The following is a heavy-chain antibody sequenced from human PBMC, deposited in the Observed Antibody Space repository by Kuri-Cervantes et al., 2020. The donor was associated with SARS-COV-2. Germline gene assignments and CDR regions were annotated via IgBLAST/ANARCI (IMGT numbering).Heavy chain of an antibody. CDR1: GYSISSGYY. CDR3: ARGGYCSGGSCPGLIAFDI. Sequence: SETLSLTCAVSGYSISSGYYWGWIRQPPGKGLEWIGSINHSGSTNYNPSLKSRVTISVDTSKNQFSLKLSSVTAADTAVYYCARGGYCSGGSCPGLIAFDIWGQGTMVTVSS. J-gene: IGHJ3*02. V-gene: IGHV4-38-2*01. D-gene: IGHD2-15*01. CDR2: INHSGST.